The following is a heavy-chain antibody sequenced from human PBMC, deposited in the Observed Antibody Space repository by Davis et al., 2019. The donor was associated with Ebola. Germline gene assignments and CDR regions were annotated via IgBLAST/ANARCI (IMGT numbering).Heavy chain of an antibody. Sequence: GESLKISCAASGFTFSSYSMNWVRQAPGKGPEWVSYISSSSSTIYYPDSVKGRFTTSKDNAKNSLYLQMNSLRAEDTSVYYCVTENWYRFESWGQGTLVTVSS. V-gene: IGHV3-48*01. CDR2: ISSSSSTI. CDR1: GFTFSSYS. D-gene: IGHD1/OR15-1a*01. CDR3: VTENWYRFES. J-gene: IGHJ4*02.